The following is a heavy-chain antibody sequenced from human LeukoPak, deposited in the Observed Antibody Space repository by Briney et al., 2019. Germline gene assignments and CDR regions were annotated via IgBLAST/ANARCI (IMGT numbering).Heavy chain of an antibody. J-gene: IGHJ4*02. Sequence: SETLSLTCTVSGGSISSSIYYWGWIRQPPGKGLEWIGSIYYSGSTYYNPSLKSRVTISVDTSKNQFSLKLSSVTAADTAVYYCARGLAPLVGAQTRIYYFDYWGQGTLVTVSS. V-gene: IGHV4-39*07. CDR3: ARGLAPLVGAQTRIYYFDY. CDR2: IYYSGST. D-gene: IGHD1-26*01. CDR1: GGSISSSIYY.